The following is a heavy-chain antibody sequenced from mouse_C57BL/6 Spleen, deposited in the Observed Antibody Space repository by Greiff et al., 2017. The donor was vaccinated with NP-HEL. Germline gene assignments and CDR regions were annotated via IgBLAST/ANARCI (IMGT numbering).Heavy chain of an antibody. CDR1: GYTFTSYW. CDR3: AREYYRGYFDV. D-gene: IGHD1-1*01. J-gene: IGHJ1*03. Sequence: VQLQQSGAELVMPGASVKLSCKASGYTFTSYWMHWVKQRPGQGLEWIGEIDPSDSYTNYNQKFKGKSTLTVDKSSSTAYMQLSSLTSEDSAVYYCAREYYRGYFDVWGTGTTVTVSS. CDR2: IDPSDSYT. V-gene: IGHV1-69*01.